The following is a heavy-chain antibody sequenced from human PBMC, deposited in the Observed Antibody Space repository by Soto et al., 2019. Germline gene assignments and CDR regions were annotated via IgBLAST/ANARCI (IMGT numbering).Heavy chain of an antibody. CDR3: ARECSSTWYPFDY. D-gene: IGHD6-13*01. J-gene: IGHJ4*02. Sequence: ASVKVSCKASGYTFTGHYMHWVRQAPGQGFEWMGWINPNSGGTNYAQKFQGRVTMTRDTSISTAYMELSRLRSDDTAVYYCARECSSTWYPFDYWGQGTLVTVSS. CDR1: GYTFTGHY. CDR2: INPNSGGT. V-gene: IGHV1-2*02.